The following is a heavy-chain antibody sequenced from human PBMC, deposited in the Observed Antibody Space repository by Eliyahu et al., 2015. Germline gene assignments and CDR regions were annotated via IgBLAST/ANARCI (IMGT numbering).Heavy chain of an antibody. D-gene: IGHD3-10*01. CDR3: ARNSMVRGIIIWFDP. Sequence: QVQLLQSGPEVKKPGASVKVSCKTSGYTFTSHDLSWVRQAPGQGLEWMGWISPKNGNTNYIQKFQGRVTMTTDTSTSTAYMXLRGLRPDDTAVYYCARNSMVRGIIIWFDPWGQGTLVTVSS. CDR1: GYTFTSHD. J-gene: IGHJ5*02. V-gene: IGHV1-18*01. CDR2: ISPKNGNT.